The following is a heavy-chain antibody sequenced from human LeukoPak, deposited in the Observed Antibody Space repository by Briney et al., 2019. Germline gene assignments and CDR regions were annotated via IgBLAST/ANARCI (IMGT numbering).Heavy chain of an antibody. CDR3: ARAAPIVAVSRGGGTDV. Sequence: GGSLRLSCTASGFTFSSYSMNWVRQAPGKGLEWVSFISASSGYKYYGDSVKGRFIISRDNADNSLYLEMSSLRAEDSAVYYCARAAPIVAVSRGGGTDVWGQGTTVTVSS. D-gene: IGHD5-12*01. CDR2: ISASSGYK. CDR1: GFTFSSYS. V-gene: IGHV3-21*06. J-gene: IGHJ6*02.